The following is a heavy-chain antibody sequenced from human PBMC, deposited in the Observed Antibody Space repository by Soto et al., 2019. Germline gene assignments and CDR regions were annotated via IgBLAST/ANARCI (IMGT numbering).Heavy chain of an antibody. V-gene: IGHV2-5*02. CDR3: AHRVLRTVFGLVTTTAIYFDF. J-gene: IGHJ4*02. CDR2: IYWDDDK. D-gene: IGHD3-3*01. CDR1: GFSLTTSGVG. Sequence: QITLNESGPTLVKPTQTLTLTCTFSGFSLTTSGVGVGWIRQSPGKAPEWLALIYWDDDKRHSPSLKSRLTITQDPSQNPVVLTMANLDPADTATYYCAHRVLRTVFGLVTTTAIYFDFWGQGTPVAVSS.